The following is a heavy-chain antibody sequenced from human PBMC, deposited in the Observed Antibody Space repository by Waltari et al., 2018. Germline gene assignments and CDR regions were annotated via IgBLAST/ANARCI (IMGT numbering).Heavy chain of an antibody. Sequence: EVEVVESGGGLVQAGGSLRLSCAASGFTVSVYWMHWVRQVPGKGLVWVSRIKGYGSITNYADSVKGRFTISRDNAKNMVYLQMNSLRAEDTAVYYCVSDRTKWYWGQGALVTVSS. D-gene: IGHD1-26*01. V-gene: IGHV3-74*01. CDR3: VSDRTKWY. CDR2: IKGYGSIT. CDR1: GFTVSVYW. J-gene: IGHJ4*02.